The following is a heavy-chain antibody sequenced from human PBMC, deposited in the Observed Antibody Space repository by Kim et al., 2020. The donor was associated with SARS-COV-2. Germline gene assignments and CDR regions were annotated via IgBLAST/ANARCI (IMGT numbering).Heavy chain of an antibody. D-gene: IGHD5-12*01. J-gene: IGHJ6*02. CDR1: GDSVSSNSAA. CDR2: TYYRSKWYN. Sequence: SQTLSLTCAISGDSVSSNSAAWNWIRQSPSRGLEWLGRTYYRSKWYNDYAVSVKSRITINPDTSKNQFSLQLNSVTPEDTAVYYCARGSGYDALYYYYGMDVWGHGTTVTVSS. V-gene: IGHV6-1*01. CDR3: ARGSGYDALYYYYGMDV.